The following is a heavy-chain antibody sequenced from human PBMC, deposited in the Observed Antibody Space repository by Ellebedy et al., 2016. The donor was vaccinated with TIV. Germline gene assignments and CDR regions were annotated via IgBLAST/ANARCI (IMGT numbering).Heavy chain of an antibody. V-gene: IGHV4-61*01. CDR3: ARDDPSGWLDP. Sequence: MPSETLSLTCTVSGGSVSSGRYYWSWIRQSPGKGLEWVGYIYYSGRTNYNPSLTSRLTISIDTAKNQFSLTLSSVTAADTAVYYSARDDPSGWLDPWGQGTLVTVSS. CDR1: GGSVSSGRYY. D-gene: IGHD3-10*01. J-gene: IGHJ5*02. CDR2: IYYSGRT.